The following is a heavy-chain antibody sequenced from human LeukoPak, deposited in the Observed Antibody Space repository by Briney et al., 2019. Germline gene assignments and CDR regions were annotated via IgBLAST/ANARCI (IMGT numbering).Heavy chain of an antibody. CDR2: IRGSGGST. Sequence: GGSLRLSCAASALPFRSYPVIWVPRATGKGLVGVSGIRGSGGSTYYSDSAKGRVTISRDNSNNQLYLQMNSLRAEDTAVYYCAKGAASRGYTYVANWGEGTLVTVSS. CDR1: ALPFRSYP. J-gene: IGHJ4*02. V-gene: IGHV3-23*01. D-gene: IGHD5-18*01. CDR3: AKGAASRGYTYVAN.